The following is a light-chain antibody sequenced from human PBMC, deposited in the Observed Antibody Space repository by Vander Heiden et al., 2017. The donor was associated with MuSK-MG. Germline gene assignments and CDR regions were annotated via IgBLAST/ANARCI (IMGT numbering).Light chain of an antibody. Sequence: DIVLTPSPATLSFSPGESAPLPCRASQSVSSYLAWYQQKPGQAPRLLIYDASNRATGIPARFSGSGSGTDFTLTISSLEPEDFAVYYCQQRSNWPFTFGHGTKVDIK. CDR3: QQRSNWPFT. V-gene: IGKV3-11*01. J-gene: IGKJ3*01. CDR1: QSVSSY. CDR2: DAS.